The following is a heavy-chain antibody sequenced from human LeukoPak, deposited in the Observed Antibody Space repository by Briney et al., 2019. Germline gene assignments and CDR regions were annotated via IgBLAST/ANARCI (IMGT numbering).Heavy chain of an antibody. CDR3: ARVWDCRSTSCLYYYYYGMDV. Sequence: GGSLRLSCAASGFTFSSYSMNWVRQAPGKGLEWVSSISSGSSYIYYADSVKGRFTISRDNAKNSLYLQMNSLRAEDTAVYYCARVWDCRSTSCLYYYYYGMDVWGQGTTVTVSS. CDR1: GFTFSSYS. CDR2: ISSGSSYI. J-gene: IGHJ6*02. D-gene: IGHD2-2*01. V-gene: IGHV3-21*01.